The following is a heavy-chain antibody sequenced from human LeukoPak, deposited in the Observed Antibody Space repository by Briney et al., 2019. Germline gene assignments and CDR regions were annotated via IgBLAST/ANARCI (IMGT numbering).Heavy chain of an antibody. CDR1: GGTFSSYA. CDR2: IIPFFGTA. Sequence: ASVKVSCKASGGTFSSYAISWVRQAPGQGLEWMGEIIPFFGTANYAQKFQGRVTITADESTSTAYMELSSLRSEDTAVYYYARGPYTAMVRGGFDYWGQGTLVTVSS. J-gene: IGHJ4*02. CDR3: ARGPYTAMVRGGFDY. V-gene: IGHV1-69*01. D-gene: IGHD5-18*01.